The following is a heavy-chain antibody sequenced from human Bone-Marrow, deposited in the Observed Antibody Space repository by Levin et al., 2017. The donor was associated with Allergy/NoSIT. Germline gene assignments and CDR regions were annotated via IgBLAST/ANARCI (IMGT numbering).Heavy chain of an antibody. D-gene: IGHD3-10*01. J-gene: IGHJ4*02. CDR3: VTHWGKVREGEY. CDR1: GFTFNAYA. V-gene: IGHV3-23*01. Sequence: GGSLRLSCAASGFTFNAYAMKWIRQAPGKGLEYVSAITNSGGSTNYADSLTGRFIISRDNSKNTVFLQMNSLRAEDTAIYYCVTHWGKVREGEYWGQGTLVTVSS. CDR2: ITNSGGST.